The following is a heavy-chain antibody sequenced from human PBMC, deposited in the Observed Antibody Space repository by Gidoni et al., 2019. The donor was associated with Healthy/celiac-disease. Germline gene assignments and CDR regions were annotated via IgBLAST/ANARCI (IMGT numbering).Heavy chain of an antibody. D-gene: IGHD2-2*01. V-gene: IGHV3-21*01. Sequence: EVQLVESGGGLVKPGGSLRLSCAASGFTFSSYSMNWVRQAPGKGLEWVSSISSSSSYIYYADSVKGRFTISRDNAKNSLYLQMNSLRAEDTAVYYCAREYCSSTSCYAWGYWGQGTLVTVSS. CDR2: ISSSSSYI. CDR1: GFTFSSYS. J-gene: IGHJ4*02. CDR3: AREYCSSTSCYAWGY.